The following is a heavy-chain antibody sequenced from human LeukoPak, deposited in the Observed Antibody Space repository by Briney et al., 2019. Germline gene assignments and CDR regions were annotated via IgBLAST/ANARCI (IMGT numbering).Heavy chain of an antibody. CDR1: GYTFSSYH. V-gene: IGHV1-18*01. Sequence: GASVKVSCKASGYTFSSYHISWVRQAPGQGLEWMGRVSGHNGNTQYAENLQGRVTMTIDTSTTTAHMELRSLRSDDTAVYYCARDKGGYSSSWYDYWGQGALVTVSS. D-gene: IGHD6-13*01. CDR2: VSGHNGNT. J-gene: IGHJ4*02. CDR3: ARDKGGYSSSWYDY.